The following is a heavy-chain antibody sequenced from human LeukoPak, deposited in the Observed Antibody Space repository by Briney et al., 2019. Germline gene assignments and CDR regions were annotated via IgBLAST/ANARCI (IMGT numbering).Heavy chain of an antibody. J-gene: IGHJ5*02. CDR1: GGSFSGYY. D-gene: IGHD2-2*01. Sequence: SETLSLTCAVYGGSFSGYYWSWIRQPPGEGLEWIGEINHSGSTNYNPSLKSRVTISVDTSKNQFSLKLSSVTAADTAVYYCAREYDCSSTSCYSVWFDPWGQGTLVTVSS. CDR3: AREYDCSSTSCYSVWFDP. CDR2: INHSGST. V-gene: IGHV4-34*01.